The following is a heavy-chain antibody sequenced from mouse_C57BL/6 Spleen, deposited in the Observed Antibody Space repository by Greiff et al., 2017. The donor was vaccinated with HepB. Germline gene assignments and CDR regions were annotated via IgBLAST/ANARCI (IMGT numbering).Heavy chain of an antibody. CDR3: ARYLYYYGSCPPFAY. CDR1: GFTFTDYY. CDR2: IRNKANGYTT. J-gene: IGHJ3*01. D-gene: IGHD1-1*01. V-gene: IGHV7-3*01. Sequence: DVKLVESGGGLVQPGGSLSLSCAASGFTFTDYYMSWVRQPPGKALEWLGFIRNKANGYTTEYSASVKGRFTISRDNSQSILYLQMNALRAEDSATYYCARYLYYYGSCPPFAYWGQGTLVTVSA.